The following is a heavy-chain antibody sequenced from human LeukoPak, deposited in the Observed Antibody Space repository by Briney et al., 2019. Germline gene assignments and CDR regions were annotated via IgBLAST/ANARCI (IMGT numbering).Heavy chain of an antibody. CDR1: GYTFTGYY. V-gene: IGHV1-2*02. Sequence: ASVKVSCKASGYTFTGYYMHWVRQAPGQGLEWMGWINPNSGGTNYAQKFQGRVTTTRDTSISTAYMELSRLRSDDTAVYYCARGGGHTAMVPDYYDSSGYSYYYYGMDVWGQGTTVTVSS. J-gene: IGHJ6*02. CDR2: INPNSGGT. CDR3: ARGGGHTAMVPDYYDSSGYSYYYYGMDV. D-gene: IGHD3-22*01.